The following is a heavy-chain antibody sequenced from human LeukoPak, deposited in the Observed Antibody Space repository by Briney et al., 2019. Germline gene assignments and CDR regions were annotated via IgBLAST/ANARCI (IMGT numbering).Heavy chain of an antibody. CDR3: ARQLTRGTSRWFDP. CDR1: GGSISSYY. J-gene: IGHJ5*02. CDR2: VYTSGST. Sequence: SETLSLTCTVSGGSISSYYWSWIRQPPGKGLEWIGYVYTSGSTNYNPSLKSRVTISVDTSKNQFSLKLSSVTAADTAVYYCARQLTRGTSRWFDPWGQGTLVTVSS. D-gene: IGHD2-2*01. V-gene: IGHV4-4*09.